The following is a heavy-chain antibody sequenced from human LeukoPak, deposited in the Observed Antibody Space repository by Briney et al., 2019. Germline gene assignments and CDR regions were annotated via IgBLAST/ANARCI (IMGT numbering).Heavy chain of an antibody. CDR3: ARRAGDAYYFDY. Sequence: SETLSLTCTVSGGSISSYYWIWIRQPAGKGLEWIGRIYTSGSTNFNPSLRSRVTMSVDMSKNQFPLQLTSVTAADTAVYYCARRAGDAYYFDYWGQGTLVTVSS. CDR1: GGSISSYY. V-gene: IGHV4-4*07. D-gene: IGHD3-16*01. J-gene: IGHJ4*02. CDR2: IYTSGST.